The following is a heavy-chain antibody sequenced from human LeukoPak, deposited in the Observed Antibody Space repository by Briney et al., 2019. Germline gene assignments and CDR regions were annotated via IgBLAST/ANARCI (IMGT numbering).Heavy chain of an antibody. CDR2: ISGSVGNT. V-gene: IGHV3-23*01. CDR1: GPTATSYS. CDR3: AKGYSSGWYFFDY. J-gene: IGHJ4*02. D-gene: IGHD6-19*01. Sequence: LPGRSLRLSWPAAGPTATSYSMSCVRQPAGDGLEWDSEISGSVGNTYYADSVNGRFTIYRDNYKNTMYVQMNSLRAEDTAVYYCAKGYSSGWYFFDYWGQGTLVIVSS.